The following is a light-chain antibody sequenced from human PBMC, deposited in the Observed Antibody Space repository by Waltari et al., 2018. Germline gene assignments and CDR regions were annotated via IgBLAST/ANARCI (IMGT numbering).Light chain of an antibody. CDR3: QQRRDWPLT. CDR2: DTS. J-gene: IGKJ4*01. Sequence: DIVLTQSPAILSLSPGERASPSCRASQSVTNYLAWYQQKPGQAPRLLIYDTSNRATGIPARFSGSGFGTDFTRTISSLEPEEFAVYYCQQRRDWPLTFGGGTKVEIK. V-gene: IGKV3-11*01. CDR1: QSVTNY.